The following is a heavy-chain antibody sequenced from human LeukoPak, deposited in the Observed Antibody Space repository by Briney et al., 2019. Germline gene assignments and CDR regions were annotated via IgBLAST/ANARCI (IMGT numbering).Heavy chain of an antibody. CDR2: INWNGGST. CDR1: GFTFDDYG. J-gene: IGHJ4*02. Sequence: GGSLRLSCAASGFTFDDYGMSWVRQAPGKGLEWVSGINWNGGSTGYADSVKGRFTISRDIAKNSLYLQMNSLRAEDTALYHSARVWGSGLEKDWGQGTLVTVSS. CDR3: ARVWGSGLEKD. D-gene: IGHD3-22*01. V-gene: IGHV3-20*01.